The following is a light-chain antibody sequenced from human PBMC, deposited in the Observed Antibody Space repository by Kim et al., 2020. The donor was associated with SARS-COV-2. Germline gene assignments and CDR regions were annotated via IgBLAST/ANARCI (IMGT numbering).Light chain of an antibody. CDR3: QVWDSSTHV. J-gene: IGLJ1*01. CDR1: NIGNKN. Sequence: SYELTQPLSVSVALGQTARITCGGDNIGNKNVHWYQQQPGQAPVLVIYRDNNRPSGIPERFSGSNSGNTAILTISRAQAGDEADYYCQVWDSSTHVFGSGTKVTVL. CDR2: RDN. V-gene: IGLV3-9*01.